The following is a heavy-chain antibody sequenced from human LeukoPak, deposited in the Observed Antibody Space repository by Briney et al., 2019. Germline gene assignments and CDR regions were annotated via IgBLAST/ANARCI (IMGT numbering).Heavy chain of an antibody. V-gene: IGHV3-23*01. J-gene: IGHJ6*03. D-gene: IGHD6-13*01. CDR1: GFTFSSYA. CDR3: ARSIAAVGGYYYMDV. CDR2: ISGSGGST. Sequence: GGSLRLSCAASGFTFSSYAMSWVRQAPGKGLEWVSAISGSGGSTYYADSVKGRFTISRDNAKNSLYLQMNSLRAEDTAVYYCARSIAAVGGYYYMDVWGKGTTVTVSS.